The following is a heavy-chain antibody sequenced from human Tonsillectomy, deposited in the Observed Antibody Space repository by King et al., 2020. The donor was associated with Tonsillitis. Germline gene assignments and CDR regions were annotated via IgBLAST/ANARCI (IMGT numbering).Heavy chain of an antibody. CDR3: ARSAFDSSGYFNYYFDS. CDR2: IYPDDSDT. J-gene: IGHJ4*02. Sequence: VQLVESGAEVKKPGESLKISCTGSGYSFTSYWIAWVRQTPGKGLEWMGIIYPDDSDTRYSPSFQGQVTISADKSIRTAYLQWSSLKASDSAMYYCARSAFDSSGYFNYYFDSWGQGTLVTVSS. CDR1: GYSFTSYW. D-gene: IGHD3-22*01. V-gene: IGHV5-51*01.